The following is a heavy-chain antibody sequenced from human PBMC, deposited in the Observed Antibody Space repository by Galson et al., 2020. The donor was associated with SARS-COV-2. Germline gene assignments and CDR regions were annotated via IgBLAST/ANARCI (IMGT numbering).Heavy chain of an antibody. CDR3: ARGKLGIPDY. CDR2: ISSSSSYI. CDR1: GFTFSSYS. V-gene: IGHV3-21*01. J-gene: IGHJ4*02. D-gene: IGHD7-27*01. Sequence: NSGGSLRLSCAASGFTFSSYSMNWVRQAPGKGLEWVSSISSSSSYIYYADSVKGRFTISRDNAKNSLYLQMNSLRAEDTAVYYCARGKLGIPDYWGQGTLVTVSS.